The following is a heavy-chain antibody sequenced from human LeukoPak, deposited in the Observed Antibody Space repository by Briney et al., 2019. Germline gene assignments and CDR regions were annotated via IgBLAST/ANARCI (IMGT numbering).Heavy chain of an antibody. CDR3: ARDRNYYGSGSYYTGYYMDV. J-gene: IGHJ6*03. CDR2: INHSGST. D-gene: IGHD3-10*01. CDR1: GGSFSGYY. Sequence: PSETLSLTCAVYGGSFSGYYWSWIRQPPGKGLEWIGEINHSGSTNYNPSLKSRFTISVDTSKNQFSLKLSSVTAADTAVYYCARDRNYYGSGSYYTGYYMDVWGKGTTVTVSS. V-gene: IGHV4-34*01.